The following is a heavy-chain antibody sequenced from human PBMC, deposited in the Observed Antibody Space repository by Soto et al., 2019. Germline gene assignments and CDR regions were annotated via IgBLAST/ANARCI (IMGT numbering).Heavy chain of an antibody. V-gene: IGHV4-30-2*03. Sequence: PLETLSLTCAVSGGSISSGGYSWSWIRQPPGKGLEWIGYIYHSGSTYYNPSLKSRLSLSVDTSKNQFSLRLQSVTAADTAVYYCVRHRSSREIPFDNWGQGTLVTVSS. CDR2: IYHSGST. CDR3: VRHRSSREIPFDN. CDR1: GGSISSGGYS. D-gene: IGHD2-21*01. J-gene: IGHJ4*02.